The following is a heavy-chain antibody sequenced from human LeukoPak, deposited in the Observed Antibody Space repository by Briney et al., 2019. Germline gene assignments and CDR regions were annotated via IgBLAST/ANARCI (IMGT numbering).Heavy chain of an antibody. CDR3: ARDMYYYDSSGHGGFDY. CDR2: INSDGSST. J-gene: IGHJ4*02. Sequence: GGSLRLSCAASGFTFSSYWMHWVRQAPGKGLVWVSRINSDGSSTSYADSVKGRFTISRDNAKNTLYLQMNSLRAEDTAVYYCARDMYYYDSSGHGGFDYWGQGTLVTVSS. CDR1: GFTFSSYW. V-gene: IGHV3-74*01. D-gene: IGHD3-22*01.